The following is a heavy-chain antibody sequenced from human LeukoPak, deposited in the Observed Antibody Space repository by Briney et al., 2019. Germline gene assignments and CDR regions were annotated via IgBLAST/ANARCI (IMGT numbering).Heavy chain of an antibody. V-gene: IGHV4-34*01. D-gene: IGHD3-10*01. CDR1: GGSFSGYY. CDR2: INHSGST. Sequence: SETLSLTCAVYGGSFSGYYWSWIRQPPRKGLEWIGEINHSGSTNYNPSLKSRVTISVDASKNQFSLKLSSVTAADTAVYYCATVGSVLGLFYWGQGTLVTVSS. CDR3: ATVGSVLGLFY. J-gene: IGHJ4*02.